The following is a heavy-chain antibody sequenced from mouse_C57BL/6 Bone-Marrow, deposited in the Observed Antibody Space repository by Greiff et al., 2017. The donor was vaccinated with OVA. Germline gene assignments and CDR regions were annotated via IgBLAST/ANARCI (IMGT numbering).Heavy chain of an antibody. D-gene: IGHD1-1*01. Sequence: EVMLVESGGGLVKPGGSLKLSCAASGFTFSSYAMSWVRQTPEKRLEWVATISDGGSYTYYPDNVKGRFTISRDNAKNNLYLQMSHLKSEDTAMYYCASYYYGSRPYFDVWGTGTTVTVSS. CDR2: ISDGGSYT. V-gene: IGHV5-4*03. CDR3: ASYYYGSRPYFDV. CDR1: GFTFSSYA. J-gene: IGHJ1*03.